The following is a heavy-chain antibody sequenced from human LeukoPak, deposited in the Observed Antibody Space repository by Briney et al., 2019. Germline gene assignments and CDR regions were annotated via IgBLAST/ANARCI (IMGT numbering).Heavy chain of an antibody. CDR1: GFTFSIYW. J-gene: IGHJ3*02. V-gene: IGHV3-74*01. CDR3: ARVTISAFDI. CDR2: INSDGSST. Sequence: PGGSLRLSCAASGFTFSIYWMHWVRKAPGKGLVWLSRINSDGSSTSYADSVKGRFTISRDNAKNTLYLQMNSLRAEDTAVYYCARVTISAFDIWVQGTMVTDPS. D-gene: IGHD5-24*01.